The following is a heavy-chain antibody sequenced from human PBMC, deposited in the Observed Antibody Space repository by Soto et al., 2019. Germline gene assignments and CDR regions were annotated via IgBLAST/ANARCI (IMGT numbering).Heavy chain of an antibody. CDR1: GFIFSSYS. V-gene: IGHV3-48*01. CDR3: ARSRYNDY. J-gene: IGHJ4*02. Sequence: GGSLRLSCAASGFIFSSYSMNWVRQAPGKGLEWISYISSSGSSISYTDSVKGRFTISRDNAKNSLFLEMNSLGAEDTALYYCARSRYNDYWGQGTLVTV. D-gene: IGHD1-1*01. CDR2: ISSSGSSI.